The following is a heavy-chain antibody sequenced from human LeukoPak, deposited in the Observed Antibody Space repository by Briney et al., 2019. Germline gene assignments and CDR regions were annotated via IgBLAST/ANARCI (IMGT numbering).Heavy chain of an antibody. V-gene: IGHV5-51*01. CDR1: GYSFTSYW. CDR3: AXXXXXYDSSGYYPNDY. Sequence: GESLKISCKGSGYSFTSYWIGWVRQLPGKGLEWMGIIYPGDSDTRYSPSFQGQVTISADKSISTAYLQWSSLKASDTAMYCCAXXXXXYDSSGYYPNDYWGQGTLVTVSS. CDR2: IYPGDSDT. D-gene: IGHD3-22*01. J-gene: IGHJ4*02.